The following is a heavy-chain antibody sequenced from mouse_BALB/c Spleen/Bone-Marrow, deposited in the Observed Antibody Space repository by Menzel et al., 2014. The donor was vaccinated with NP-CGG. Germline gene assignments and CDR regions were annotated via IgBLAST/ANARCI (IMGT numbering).Heavy chain of an antibody. V-gene: IGHV4-1*02. Sequence: EVQVVESGGGLVQPGGSLKLSCAASGFDFSRYWMGWVRQAPGRGLKWIGEINTDSSTINYTPSLKDKFIISRDNAKNALYLQMSKVRSEDTALYYCARLGYYGMMAYWGQGTSVTVSS. CDR2: INTDSSTI. D-gene: IGHD1-1*01. CDR3: ARLGYYGMMAY. J-gene: IGHJ4*01. CDR1: GFDFSRYW.